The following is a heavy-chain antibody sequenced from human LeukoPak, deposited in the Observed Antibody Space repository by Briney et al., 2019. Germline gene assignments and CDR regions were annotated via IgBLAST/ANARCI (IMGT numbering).Heavy chain of an antibody. CDR1: GFTFSSYW. CDR3: AKDNWTFDY. J-gene: IGHJ4*02. CDR2: IKQDGSEK. Sequence: GGSLRLSCAASGFTFSSYWMSWVRQAPGKGLEWVANIKQDGSEKYYVDSVKGRFTISRDNSQNTVYLQLSSLRTEDTAVYYCAKDNWTFDYWGQGTLVTVSS. D-gene: IGHD3/OR15-3a*01. V-gene: IGHV3-7*01.